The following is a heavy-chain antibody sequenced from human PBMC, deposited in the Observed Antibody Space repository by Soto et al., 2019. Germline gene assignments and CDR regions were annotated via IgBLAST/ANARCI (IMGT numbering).Heavy chain of an antibody. CDR1: GFAFSSYW. J-gene: IGHJ3*02. V-gene: IGHV3-7*03. CDR3: ARDPRHSGSYYDAFDI. Sequence: GGSLRLSCAASGFAFSSYWMSWVRQAPGKGLEWVANIKQDGSEKYYVDSVKGRLTISRDNAKNSLYLQMNSLRAEDTAVYYCARDPRHSGSYYDAFDIWGQGTMVTVSS. D-gene: IGHD1-26*01. CDR2: IKQDGSEK.